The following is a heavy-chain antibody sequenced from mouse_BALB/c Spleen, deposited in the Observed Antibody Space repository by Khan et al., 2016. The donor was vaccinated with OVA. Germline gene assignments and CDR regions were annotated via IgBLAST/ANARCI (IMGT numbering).Heavy chain of an antibody. Sequence: VQLQQSGAELMKPGASVMLSCTASGFTIKDTYMHWVKQRPAQGLEWIRRLDPANGNTKYDPKFQGKATITADTSSNTAYLQFSSLTSEDTAVYYCATRDGNACDCWGQGTLVTVSA. CDR1: GFTIKDTY. V-gene: IGHV14-3*02. CDR2: LDPANGNT. D-gene: IGHD2-1*01. J-gene: IGHJ3*01. CDR3: ATRDGNACDC.